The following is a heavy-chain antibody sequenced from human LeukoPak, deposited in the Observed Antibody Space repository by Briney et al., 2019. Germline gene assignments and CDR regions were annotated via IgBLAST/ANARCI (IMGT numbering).Heavy chain of an antibody. V-gene: IGHV1-2*02. CDR1: GYTFTGYH. Sequence: ASVKVSCKASGYTFTGYHIHWVRQAPGQGLEWMGWINPKNGGTRFAQKFQGRVTMTRDTSIGTAYMELSSLRSDDTAVYYCATKKTPLYCGGDCYSGLGWFDPWGQGTLITVSS. CDR3: ATKKTPLYCGGDCYSGLGWFDP. D-gene: IGHD2-21*02. J-gene: IGHJ5*02. CDR2: INPKNGGT.